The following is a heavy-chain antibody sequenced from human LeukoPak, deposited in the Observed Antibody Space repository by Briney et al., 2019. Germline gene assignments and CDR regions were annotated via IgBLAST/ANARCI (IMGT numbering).Heavy chain of an antibody. CDR3: ARDHDNFFDY. CDR2: ITTSGENA. J-gene: IGHJ4*02. V-gene: IGHV3-23*01. Sequence: GGSLRLSCAASGFTFSGYAMSWVRQAPGKGLEWVSAITTSGENAYYVDSVKGRFTMSRDNSKNTLYLQMNSLGADDTAVYYCARDHDNFFDYWGQGTLVSVST. D-gene: IGHD3-9*01. CDR1: GFTFSGYA.